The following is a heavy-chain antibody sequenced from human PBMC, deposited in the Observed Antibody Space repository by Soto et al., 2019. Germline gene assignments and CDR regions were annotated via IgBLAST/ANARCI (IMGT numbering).Heavy chain of an antibody. CDR1: GFTFSSYS. CDR2: ISSRSRSI. Sequence: EVQLVESGGGLVKPGGSLRLSCAASGFTFSSYSMHWVLQAPGKGLEWVSSISSRSRSIYYADSQKGRFTISRDNTKNSLYLQMNNLRAEDTAVYYCARDRGDYEGLVPYSLDHWGQGTLVTVSS. J-gene: IGHJ4*02. V-gene: IGHV3-21*01. CDR3: ARDRGDYEGLVPYSLDH. D-gene: IGHD4-17*01.